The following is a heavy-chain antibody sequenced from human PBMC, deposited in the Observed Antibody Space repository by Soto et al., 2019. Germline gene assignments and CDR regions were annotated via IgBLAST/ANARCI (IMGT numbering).Heavy chain of an antibody. CDR1: GGTFSSYA. Sequence: PSVKFSCKASGGTFSSYAISWVRQAPGQGLEWMGEIIPIFGTANYAQKFQGRVTITADESTSTAYMELSSLRSEDTAVYYCARDRYSSSPRKHGPMAYNWFDPWGQGTMATVSS. V-gene: IGHV1-69*13. D-gene: IGHD6-13*01. CDR2: IIPIFGTA. J-gene: IGHJ5*02. CDR3: ARDRYSSSPRKHGPMAYNWFDP.